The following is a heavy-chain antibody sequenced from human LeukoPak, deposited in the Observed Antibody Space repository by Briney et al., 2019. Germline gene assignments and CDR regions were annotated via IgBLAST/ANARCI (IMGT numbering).Heavy chain of an antibody. V-gene: IGHV1-8*01. CDR2: LNPNSGNT. J-gene: IGHJ4*02. CDR1: GYTFISYD. CDR3: ARGGHYHILTGYYQNDY. D-gene: IGHD3-9*01. Sequence: ASVKVSCKASGYTFISYDINWVRQATGQGLEWMGWLNPNSGNTDYAQKLQGRVTMTRNTFISTAYMELSSLRSEDTAVYYCARGGHYHILTGYYQNDYWGQGTLVTVSS.